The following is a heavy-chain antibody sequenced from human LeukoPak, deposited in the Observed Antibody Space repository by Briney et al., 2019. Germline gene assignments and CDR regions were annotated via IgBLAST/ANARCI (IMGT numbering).Heavy chain of an antibody. J-gene: IGHJ5*02. D-gene: IGHD3-22*01. CDR2: FDPEDGET. CDR3: ATYRGFYDSSGYYFNWFDP. V-gene: IGHV1-24*01. CDR1: GYTLTELS. Sequence: AASVKVSCKVSGYTLTELSMHWVRQAPGKGLEWMGGFDPEDGETIYAQKFQGRVTMTEDTSTDTAYMELSSLRSEDTAVYYCATYRGFYDSSGYYFNWFDPWGQGTLVTVSS.